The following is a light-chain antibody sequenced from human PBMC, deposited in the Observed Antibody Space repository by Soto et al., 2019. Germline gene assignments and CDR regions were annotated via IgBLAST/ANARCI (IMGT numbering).Light chain of an antibody. CDR1: QSLLHSNGYTY. J-gene: IGKJ5*01. CDR2: LGS. V-gene: IGKV2-28*01. Sequence: DIVMTQSPLSLPVTPGEPASISCRSSQSLLHSNGYTYLDWYLQKPGQSPQLLIYLGSNRASGVPDRYRGSGSGTDCTLKISRVEAEDVGVYYCMQALQPPNFGKGTRLEIK. CDR3: MQALQPPN.